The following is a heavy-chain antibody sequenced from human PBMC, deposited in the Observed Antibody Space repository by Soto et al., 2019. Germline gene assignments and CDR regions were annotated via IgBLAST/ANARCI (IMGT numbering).Heavy chain of an antibody. Sequence: EVQLLESGGGLVQPGGSLRLSCAASGFTFSRYAMSWFRQAPGKGLEWVSAISGSGGSTYYADSGKGRCTLSRDTSKNTLNLQMNSLSAEDTAVYYCAVTSPVDNWFAPWGQGTLITVSS. CDR1: GFTFSRYA. J-gene: IGHJ5*02. CDR3: AVTSPVDNWFAP. CDR2: ISGSGGST. V-gene: IGHV3-23*01.